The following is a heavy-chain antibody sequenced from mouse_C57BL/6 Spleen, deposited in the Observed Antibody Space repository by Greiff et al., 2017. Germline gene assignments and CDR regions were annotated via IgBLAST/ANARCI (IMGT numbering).Heavy chain of an antibody. J-gene: IGHJ2*01. CDR2: IDPSDSYT. CDR1: GYTFTSYW. CDR3: ARGNVY. V-gene: IGHV1-50*01. Sequence: QVQLQQPGAELVKPGASVKLSCKASGYTFTSYWMQWVKQRPGQGLEWIGEIDPSDSYTNYNQKFKVKATLTVDTSSSTAYMQLSSLTSEDSAVYYCARGNVYWGQGTTLTVSS.